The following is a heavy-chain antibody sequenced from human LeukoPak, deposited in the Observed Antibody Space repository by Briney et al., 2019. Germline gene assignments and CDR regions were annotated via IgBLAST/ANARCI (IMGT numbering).Heavy chain of an antibody. CDR2: IYSNGHT. D-gene: IGHD1/OR15-1a*01. V-gene: IGHV4-59*01. Sequence: TLSLTCTVSGGSISSYYWSWIRQPPGKGLEWIGFIYSNGHTNYIPSLKSRVTISVDTSKNQFSLKLTSVTAADTAVYFCASGRRAGWNSQPPDYWGQGTLVTDSS. J-gene: IGHJ4*02. CDR1: GGSISSYY. CDR3: ASGRRAGWNSQPPDY.